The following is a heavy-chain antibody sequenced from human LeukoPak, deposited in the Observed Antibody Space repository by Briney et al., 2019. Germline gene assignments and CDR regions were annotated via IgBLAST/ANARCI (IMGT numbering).Heavy chain of an antibody. CDR3: ARVRGSGIRKAPGKLFDY. V-gene: IGHV3-11*06. Sequence: GGSLRLSCAASGFTFSDYYMSWIRQAPGKGLEWVSYISSSSSYTNYADSVKGRFTISRDNAKNSLYLQMNSLRAEDTAVYYCARVRGSGIRKAPGKLFDYWGQGTLVTVSS. J-gene: IGHJ4*02. D-gene: IGHD3-10*01. CDR2: ISSSSSYT. CDR1: GFTFSDYY.